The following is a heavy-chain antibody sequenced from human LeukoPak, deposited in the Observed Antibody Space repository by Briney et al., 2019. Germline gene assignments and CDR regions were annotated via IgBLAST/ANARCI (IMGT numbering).Heavy chain of an antibody. Sequence: SVKVSCKASGGTFSSYAINWLRQAPGQGLEWMGGIIPIFATTNYAQKFQGGVTVTTDESTSTAYMELSSLRSEDTAVYYCARAAAAGTGYFDYWGQGTLVTVSS. J-gene: IGHJ4*02. D-gene: IGHD6-13*01. V-gene: IGHV1-69*05. CDR2: IIPIFATT. CDR1: GGTFSSYA. CDR3: ARAAAAGTGYFDY.